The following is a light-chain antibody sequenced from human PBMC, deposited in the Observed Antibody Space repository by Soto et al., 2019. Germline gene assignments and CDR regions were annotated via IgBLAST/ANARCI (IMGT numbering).Light chain of an antibody. Sequence: EIVMTQSPATLSVSPGERATLSCMASQSVSSNLAWYQQKPGQAPRLLIYGASTRATGIPARFSGSGSGTELTLTISGLQSEDFAVYYCQQYNNWPQTFGQGTKVEIK. CDR3: QQYNNWPQT. CDR1: QSVSSN. V-gene: IGKV3-15*01. J-gene: IGKJ1*01. CDR2: GAS.